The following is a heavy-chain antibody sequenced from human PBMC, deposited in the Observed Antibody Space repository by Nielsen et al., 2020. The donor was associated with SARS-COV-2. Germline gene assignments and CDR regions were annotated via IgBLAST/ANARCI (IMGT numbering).Heavy chain of an antibody. V-gene: IGHV3-9*01. Sequence: SLKISCAASGFTFDDYAMHWVRQAPGKGLEWVSTMRGSGGNIYYADSVKGRFTISRDNTKNSLYLQMNSLRAEDTALYYCAKDSNWGYGNGGGSYYYGMDVWGQGTTVTVSS. D-gene: IGHD2-15*01. J-gene: IGHJ6*02. CDR1: GFTFDDYA. CDR2: MRGSGGNI. CDR3: AKDSNWGYGNGGGSYYYGMDV.